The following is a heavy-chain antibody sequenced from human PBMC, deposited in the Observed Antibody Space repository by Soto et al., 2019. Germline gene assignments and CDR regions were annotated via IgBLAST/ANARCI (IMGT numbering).Heavy chain of an antibody. CDR1: GGSISSGGYS. Sequence: PSETLSLTCAISGGSISSGGYSWSWIRQPPGKGLEWIGYIYHSGSTYYNPSLKSRVTISVDRSKNQFSLKLSSVTAADTAVYYCARVPDRWGQGTLVTVSS. CDR2: IYHSGST. J-gene: IGHJ5*02. D-gene: IGHD2-2*01. V-gene: IGHV4-30-2*01. CDR3: ARVPDR.